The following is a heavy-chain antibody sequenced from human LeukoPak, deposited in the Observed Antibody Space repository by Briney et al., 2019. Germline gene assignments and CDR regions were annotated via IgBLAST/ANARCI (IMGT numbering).Heavy chain of an antibody. V-gene: IGHV4-39*01. CDR1: GGSISGSSYF. CDR3: ARLKEGFDY. CDR2: IYYSGNT. J-gene: IGHJ4*02. Sequence: SETLSLTCTVSGGSISGSSYFWGWIRQPPGKGLEWIGSIYYSGNTYYNPSLKSRVTISVDTSKNQFSLKLSSVTAADTAVYYCARLKEGFDYWGQGTLVTVSS.